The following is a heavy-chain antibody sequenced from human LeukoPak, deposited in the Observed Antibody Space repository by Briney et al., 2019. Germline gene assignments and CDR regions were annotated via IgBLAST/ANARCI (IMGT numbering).Heavy chain of an antibody. CDR1: GITFVHYS. CDR3: AREFKELGRAETNYYYYYYMDV. D-gene: IGHD1-7*01. V-gene: IGHV3-23*01. CDR2: ITGSGKFT. J-gene: IGHJ6*03. Sequence: PGGSLRLSCAACGITFVHYSMTWVRQAPGKGLEWVSAITGSGKFTHYAGSVKGRYTISRDNSKNTLYLQMNSLRAEHTAAYYCAREFKELGRAETNYYYYYYMDVWGKGTTVTISS.